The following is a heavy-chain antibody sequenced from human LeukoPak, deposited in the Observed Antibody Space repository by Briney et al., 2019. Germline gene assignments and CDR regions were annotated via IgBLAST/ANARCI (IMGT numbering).Heavy chain of an antibody. Sequence: GGSLRLSCAASGFTFRSYGMHWVRQAPGKGLEWVAVIWYDGSNKYYADSEKGRFTISRDNSKNPLYLQMNSLGAEDTAVYYCARSASLPWFGVFDCWGQGTLVTVSS. J-gene: IGHJ4*02. CDR1: GFTFRSYG. D-gene: IGHD3-10*01. CDR2: IWYDGSNK. V-gene: IGHV3-33*01. CDR3: ARSASLPWFGVFDC.